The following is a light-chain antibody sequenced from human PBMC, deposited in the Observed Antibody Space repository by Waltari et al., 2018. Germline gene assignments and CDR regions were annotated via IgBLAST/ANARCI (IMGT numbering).Light chain of an antibody. CDR1: QSISIY. CDR2: STS. CDR3: QKSSSTPPWT. Sequence: DIQMTQSPSSLSASVGDRVTITCRASQSISIYLNWYQQKPGKAPKLLIYSTSNLQSGVPSRFRGSGSGTDFTLTISSLQPEDFATYYCQKSSSTPPWTFGQGTKVEIK. J-gene: IGKJ1*01. V-gene: IGKV1-39*01.